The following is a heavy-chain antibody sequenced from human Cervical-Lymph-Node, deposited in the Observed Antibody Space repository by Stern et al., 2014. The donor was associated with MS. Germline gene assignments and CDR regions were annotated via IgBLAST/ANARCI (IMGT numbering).Heavy chain of an antibody. V-gene: IGHV4-59*08. CDR1: GGSISSRY. CDR3: ARLSAAVDF. CDR2: ISHSGDT. Sequence: QLQLQESGPGLVKPSETLSLTCAVSGGSISSRYWGWIRQPPGKGLEWIGLISHSGDTKYNPSPTSRVTLSLDTSKNHFSLKVPSVTAADTAVYYCARLSAAVDFWGQGTLVTVSS. J-gene: IGHJ4*02. D-gene: IGHD6-25*01.